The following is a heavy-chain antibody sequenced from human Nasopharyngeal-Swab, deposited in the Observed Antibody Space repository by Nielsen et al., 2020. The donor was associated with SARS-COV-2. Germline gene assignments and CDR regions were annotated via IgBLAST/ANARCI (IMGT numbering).Heavy chain of an antibody. D-gene: IGHD2/OR15-2a*01. J-gene: IGHJ4*02. CDR3: AKDLRGPYFF. Sequence: WIRQPPGEGLEWVAAIVGSGDNSGSGGSTYYADSVKGRFTISRDNSKNTLSLQMNSLRAEDTAVYYCAKDLRGPYFFWGQGTLVTVSS. CDR2: IVGSGDNSGSGGST. V-gene: IGHV3-23*01.